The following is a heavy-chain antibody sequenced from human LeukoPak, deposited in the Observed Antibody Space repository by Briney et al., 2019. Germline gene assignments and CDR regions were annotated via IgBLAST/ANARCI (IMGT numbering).Heavy chain of an antibody. V-gene: IGHV3-7*01. D-gene: IGHD3-22*01. CDR1: GFTFSSYR. J-gene: IGHJ4*02. Sequence: GGSLRLSCAVSGFTFSSYRMTWVRRTPGKGLEWVANIKADGNETDYVDSVKGRFTISRDNANNLLFLQMDSLRAEDTAVYHCGRSGRRDDSTYFNIDSWGQGTMVTVSS. CDR2: IKADGNET. CDR3: GRSGRRDDSTYFNIDS.